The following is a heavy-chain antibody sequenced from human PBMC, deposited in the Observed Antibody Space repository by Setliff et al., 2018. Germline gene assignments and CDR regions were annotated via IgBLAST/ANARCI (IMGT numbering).Heavy chain of an antibody. V-gene: IGHV1-18*04. J-gene: IGHJ4*02. CDR3: ARSPPNRGSGSGWYGDF. Sequence: GASVKVSCKASGYTFTSYGITWVRQAPGQGLEWMGWISAYDGNTRFAQNIQGRVTMTTDTPTSTAYMELRSLRSDDTAVYYCARSPPNRGSGSGWYGDFWGQGTLVTVSS. CDR2: ISAYDGNT. D-gene: IGHD6-19*01. CDR1: GYTFTSYG.